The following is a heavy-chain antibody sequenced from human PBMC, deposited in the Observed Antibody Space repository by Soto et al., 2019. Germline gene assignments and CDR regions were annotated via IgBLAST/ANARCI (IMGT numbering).Heavy chain of an antibody. Sequence: QVQLVQSGAEVKKPGASVKVSCKASGYTFTSYAMHWVRQAPGQRLEWMGWINVGNGNTKYSQNFQGRVTITRDTSASTAYMELSSLRSEDTAVYYCARGIVRGVIISGWFDPWGQGTLVTVSS. J-gene: IGHJ5*02. CDR3: ARGIVRGVIISGWFDP. D-gene: IGHD3-10*01. CDR2: INVGNGNT. CDR1: GYTFTSYA. V-gene: IGHV1-3*01.